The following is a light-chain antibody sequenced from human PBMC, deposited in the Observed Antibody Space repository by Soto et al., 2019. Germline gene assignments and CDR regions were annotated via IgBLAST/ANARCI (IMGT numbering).Light chain of an antibody. J-gene: IGKJ1*01. CDR2: KAS. CDR3: QQSYSTPPT. V-gene: IGKV1-5*03. Sequence: DIQMTQSPSTLSGSVGDRVTITCRASQTISSWLAWYQQKPGKAPKLLIYKASTLKSGVPSRFSGSGSGTDFTLTISSLQPEDFATYYCQQSYSTPPTFGQGTNVEIK. CDR1: QTISSW.